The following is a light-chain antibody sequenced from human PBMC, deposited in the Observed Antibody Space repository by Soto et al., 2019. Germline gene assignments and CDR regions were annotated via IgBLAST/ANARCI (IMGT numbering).Light chain of an antibody. CDR1: QSLLYSNGYIY. V-gene: IGKV2-28*01. CDR2: LGS. Sequence: DVVLTQSPLSLPVTPGEPASISCRSSQSLLYSNGYIYLDWYVQKPGQSPQLLIFLGSNRASGVPDRCSGSVSGTDFTLSISRVEADDVGVYSGMQSRQIPRTFGGGTKVEIK. CDR3: MQSRQIPRT. J-gene: IGKJ4*01.